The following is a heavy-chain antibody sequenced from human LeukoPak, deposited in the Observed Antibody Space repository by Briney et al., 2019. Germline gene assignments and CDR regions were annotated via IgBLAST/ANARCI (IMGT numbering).Heavy chain of an antibody. CDR2: IYYGGST. J-gene: IGHJ5*02. CDR1: GGSINSYY. Sequence: PSETLSLTCTVSGGSINSYYWSWIRQPPGKGLEWIGYIYYGGSTNYNPSLKSRVTISVDTSKNQFSLKMSSVTAADTAVYYCARARDGHINNWFDPWGQGTLVIVSS. CDR3: ARARDGHINNWFDP. V-gene: IGHV4-59*01. D-gene: IGHD5-24*01.